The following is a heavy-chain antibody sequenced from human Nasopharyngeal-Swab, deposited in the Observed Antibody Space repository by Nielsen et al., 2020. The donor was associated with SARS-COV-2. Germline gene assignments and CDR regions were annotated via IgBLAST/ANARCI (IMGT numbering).Heavy chain of an antibody. D-gene: IGHD1-7*01. J-gene: IGHJ6*02. Sequence: GESLKISCAASGFTFSSYWMSWVRQAPGKGLEWVANIKQDGSEKYYVDSVKGRFTISRDSAKNSLYLQMNSLRAEDTAVYYCARVGLGYNWNYFDPYYYYGMDVWGQGTTVTVSS. CDR3: ARVGLGYNWNYFDPYYYYGMDV. V-gene: IGHV3-7*03. CDR1: GFTFSSYW. CDR2: IKQDGSEK.